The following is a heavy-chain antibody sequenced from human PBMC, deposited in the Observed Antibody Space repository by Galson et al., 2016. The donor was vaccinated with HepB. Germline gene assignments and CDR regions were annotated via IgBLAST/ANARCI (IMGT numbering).Heavy chain of an antibody. D-gene: IGHD3-9*01. V-gene: IGHV3-23*01. CDR3: AKDRGDILTGYYEPYFDY. Sequence: SLRLSCAASGFTFDDYAMHWVRQVPGKGLEWVSAMSGSGDIRSYTDSVKGRFTISRDTSQNTLYLQMNSLRAEDTAVYYCAKDRGDILTGYYEPYFDYWGQGTLVTVSS. CDR2: MSGSGDIR. J-gene: IGHJ4*02. CDR1: GFTFDDYA.